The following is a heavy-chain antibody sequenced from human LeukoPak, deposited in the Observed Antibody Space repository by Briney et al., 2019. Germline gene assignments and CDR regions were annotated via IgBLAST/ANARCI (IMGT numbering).Heavy chain of an antibody. Sequence: PGGSLRLSCSASGFAFSRYAMTWVRQAPGKGLEWLSTIRSGGDVTYSADSVQGRFTISRDNAKNSLYLQMNSLRAEDTAVYYCARDLPADKDLGIAAAGTTPDAFDIWGQGTMVTVSS. CDR3: ARDLPADKDLGIAAAGTTPDAFDI. CDR1: GFAFSRYA. CDR2: IRSGGDVT. J-gene: IGHJ3*02. D-gene: IGHD6-13*01. V-gene: IGHV3-21*01.